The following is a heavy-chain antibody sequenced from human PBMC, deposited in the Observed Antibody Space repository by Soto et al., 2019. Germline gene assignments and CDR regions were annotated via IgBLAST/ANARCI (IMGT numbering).Heavy chain of an antibody. CDR1: GGSFSGYY. CDR3: ARAPCSSTSCYILPFDY. D-gene: IGHD2-2*02. CDR2: INHRGST. Sequence: QVQLQQWGAGLLKPSETLSLTCAVYGGSFSGYYWSWIRQPPGKGLEWIGEINHRGSTNYNPSLKSRVTISVDTSKNQFSLKLSSVTAADTAVYYCARAPCSSTSCYILPFDYWGQGTLVTVSS. V-gene: IGHV4-34*01. J-gene: IGHJ4*02.